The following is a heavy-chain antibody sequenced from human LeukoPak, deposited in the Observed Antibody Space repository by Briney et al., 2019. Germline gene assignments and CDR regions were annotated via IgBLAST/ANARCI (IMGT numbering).Heavy chain of an antibody. D-gene: IGHD6-19*01. CDR3: ARESEEAGSPNT. V-gene: IGHV4-4*07. J-gene: IGHJ4*02. Sequence: SETLSLTCTVSGGSISSYYWSLIRQPAGTGLEWIGRIYTSGSTNYNPSLKSRVTMSVDTSKNQFSLKLSSVTAADTAVYYCARESEEAGSPNTWGQGTLVTVSS. CDR1: GGSISSYY. CDR2: IYTSGST.